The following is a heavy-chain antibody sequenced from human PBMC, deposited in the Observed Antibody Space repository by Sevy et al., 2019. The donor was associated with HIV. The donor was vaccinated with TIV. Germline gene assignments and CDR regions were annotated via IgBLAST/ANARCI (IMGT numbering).Heavy chain of an antibody. CDR2: IKSKTDGGTI. D-gene: IGHD5-12*01. CDR3: ITDPGYRGYDEEVINYYYYGMDV. V-gene: IGHV3-15*01. Sequence: GGSLRLSCAASGFDFSAYYMSWIRQAPGKGLEWVGRIKSKTDGGTIDYAAPVKGRFTISREDSKNTLYLQMNSLKTEDTAVYYCITDPGYRGYDEEVINYYYYGMDVWGQGTTVTVSS. J-gene: IGHJ6*02. CDR1: GFDFSAYY.